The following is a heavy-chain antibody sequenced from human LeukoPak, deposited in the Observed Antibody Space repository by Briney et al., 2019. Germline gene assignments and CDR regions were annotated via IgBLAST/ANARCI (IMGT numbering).Heavy chain of an antibody. V-gene: IGHV4-31*03. D-gene: IGHD3-10*01. CDR1: GGSIGSGGYY. Sequence: SQTLSLTCTVSGGSIGSGGYYWSWIRQHPGKGLEWIGYIYYSGSTYYNPSLKSRVTISVDTSKNQFSLKLSSVTAADTAVYYCARSGMVRGRPYFDYWGQGTLVTVPS. CDR2: IYYSGST. CDR3: ARSGMVRGRPYFDY. J-gene: IGHJ4*02.